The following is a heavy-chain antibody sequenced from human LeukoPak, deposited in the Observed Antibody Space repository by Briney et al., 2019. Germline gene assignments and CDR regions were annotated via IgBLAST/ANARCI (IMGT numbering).Heavy chain of an antibody. V-gene: IGHV1-18*01. D-gene: IGHD6-13*01. CDR2: ISAYNGNT. J-gene: IGHJ5*02. CDR3: ARDRRSVAAAGIIFDP. Sequence: ASVKVSCKASGYTFTSYGISWVRQAPGQGLEWMGWISAYNGNTNYAQKLQGRVTMTTDTSTSTAYTGLRSLRSDDTAVYYCARDRRSVAAAGIIFDPWGQGTLVTVSS. CDR1: GYTFTSYG.